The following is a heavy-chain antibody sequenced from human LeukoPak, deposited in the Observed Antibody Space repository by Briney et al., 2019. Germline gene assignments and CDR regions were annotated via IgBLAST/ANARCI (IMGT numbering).Heavy chain of an antibody. CDR1: GGSISSGGYY. CDR3: ASITTRGYSYGGSN. J-gene: IGHJ4*02. V-gene: IGHV4-30-2*01. D-gene: IGHD5-18*01. Sequence: PSETLSLTCTVSGGSISSGGYYWSWIRQPPGKGLEWIGYIYHSGSTYYNPSLKSRVTISVDRSKNQFSLKLSSVTAADTAVYYCASITTRGYSYGGSNWGQGTLVTVSS. CDR2: IYHSGST.